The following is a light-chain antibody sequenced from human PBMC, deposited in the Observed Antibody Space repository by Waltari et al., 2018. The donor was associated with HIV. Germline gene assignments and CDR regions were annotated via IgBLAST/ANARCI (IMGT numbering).Light chain of an antibody. CDR3: MQALQSPWT. CDR2: LGS. V-gene: IGKV2-28*01. Sequence: DIVMTQSPLSMPVTPGEPASISCSSSQSLLHSNGYKYLDWYLQKPGQSPQLLIYLGSNRASGVPDRFSGSGSDTDFTLKISRVEAEDVGVYYCMQALQSPWTFGQGTKVEIK. CDR1: QSLLHSNGYKY. J-gene: IGKJ1*01.